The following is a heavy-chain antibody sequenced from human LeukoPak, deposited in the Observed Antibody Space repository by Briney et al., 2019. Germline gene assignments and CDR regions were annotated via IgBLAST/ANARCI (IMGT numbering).Heavy chain of an antibody. J-gene: IGHJ3*02. CDR1: GGSYSGYY. CDR3: AVPAATNHNNAFDI. CDR2: INHSGSI. D-gene: IGHD2-2*01. Sequence: SETLSLTCAVYGGSYSGYYWSWIRQPPGKGLEWIGEINHSGSINYNPSLKSRVTISVDTSKNQFSLKLSSVTAADTAVYYCAVPAATNHNNAFDIWGQGTMVTVSS. V-gene: IGHV4-34*01.